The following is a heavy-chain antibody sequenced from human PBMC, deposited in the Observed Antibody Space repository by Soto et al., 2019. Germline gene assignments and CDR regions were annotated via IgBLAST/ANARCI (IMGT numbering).Heavy chain of an antibody. CDR3: ARDHCSSTSCLSWGMDV. CDR1: GGTFSSYA. CDR2: IIPIFGTA. V-gene: IGHV1-69*13. D-gene: IGHD2-2*01. J-gene: IGHJ6*02. Sequence: GASVKVSCKASGGTFSSYAISWVRQAPGRGLEWMGGIIPIFGTANYAQKFQGRVTITADESTSTAYMELSSLRSEDTAVYYCARDHCSSTSCLSWGMDVWGQGTTVTVSS.